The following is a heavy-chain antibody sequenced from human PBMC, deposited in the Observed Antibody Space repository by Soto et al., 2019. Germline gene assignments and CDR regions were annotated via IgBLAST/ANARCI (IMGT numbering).Heavy chain of an antibody. D-gene: IGHD3-22*01. CDR2: INHSGST. Sequence: SETLSLTCAVYGGSFSGYYWSWIRQPPGKGLEWIGEINHSGSTNYNPSLKSRVTISVDTSKNQFSLKLSSVTAADTAVYYCARGADSSGDFDYWGQGTLVTVSS. J-gene: IGHJ4*02. CDR3: ARGADSSGDFDY. CDR1: GGSFSGYY. V-gene: IGHV4-34*01.